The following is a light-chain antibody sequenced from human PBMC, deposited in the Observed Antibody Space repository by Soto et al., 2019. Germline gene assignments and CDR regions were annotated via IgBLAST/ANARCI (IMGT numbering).Light chain of an antibody. V-gene: IGKV3-20*01. J-gene: IGKJ1*01. Sequence: IVLTQSPVTLSLCPGERATLSCRAGQSVSSNYLAWYQQKPGQAPRLLIYGASNRATGIPDRFSGSGSGSDFTLTISRLEPEDFAVYYCQQYGSSGTFGQGTRWIS. CDR2: GAS. CDR3: QQYGSSGT. CDR1: QSVSSNY.